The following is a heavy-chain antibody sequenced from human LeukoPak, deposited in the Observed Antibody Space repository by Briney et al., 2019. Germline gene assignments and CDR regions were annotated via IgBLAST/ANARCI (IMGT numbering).Heavy chain of an antibody. D-gene: IGHD5-12*01. V-gene: IGHV3-30*04. CDR3: ARGYSGYAVDY. J-gene: IGHJ4*02. CDR1: GFTFGTYA. CDR2: ISYDGRNK. Sequence: GGSLRLSCAASGFTFGTYAMHWVRQAPGKGLEWVAVISYDGRNKYYADSVKGRFTISRDNAKNSLYLQMNSLRAEDTAVYYCARGYSGYAVDYWGQGTLVTVSS.